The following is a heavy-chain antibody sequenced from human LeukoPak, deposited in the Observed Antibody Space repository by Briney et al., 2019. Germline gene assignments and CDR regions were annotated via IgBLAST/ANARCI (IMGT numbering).Heavy chain of an antibody. CDR3: ARQGTKLDY. Sequence: SETLSLTCTVSGGSISSSSYYWGWIRQPPGKGLEWIGSIYYSGSTYYNPSLKSRVTISVDTSKNQFSLKLSSVTAADTAVYYCARQGTKLDYWGQGTLVTVSS. J-gene: IGHJ4*02. CDR2: IYYSGST. CDR1: GGSISSSSYY. D-gene: IGHD2-2*01. V-gene: IGHV4-39*01.